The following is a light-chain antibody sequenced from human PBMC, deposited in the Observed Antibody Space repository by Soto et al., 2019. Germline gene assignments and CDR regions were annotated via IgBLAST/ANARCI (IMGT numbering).Light chain of an antibody. Sequence: QSALTQPASVSGSPGQSITISCTGSSSSVGAGYDVHWYQHLPGTAPKLLIFSNTNRPSGVPDRFSGSKSGTSVSLAIAGLQAEDEGDYYCQSYDNILSAVVFGGGTKLTVL. CDR1: SSSVGAGYD. CDR2: SNT. CDR3: QSYDNILSAVV. J-gene: IGLJ2*01. V-gene: IGLV1-40*01.